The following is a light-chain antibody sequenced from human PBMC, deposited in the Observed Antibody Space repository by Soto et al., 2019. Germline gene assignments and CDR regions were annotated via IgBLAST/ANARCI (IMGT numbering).Light chain of an antibody. V-gene: IGKV1-5*01. Sequence: DIQMTQYHSTLSASVGDRVTSTCRASQSISSWLAWYQQKPGKAPKLLIYDASSLESGVPSRFSGSGSGTEFTLTISSLQPDDFATYYCQQYNSYWTFGQGTKVDIK. CDR3: QQYNSYWT. J-gene: IGKJ1*01. CDR1: QSISSW. CDR2: DAS.